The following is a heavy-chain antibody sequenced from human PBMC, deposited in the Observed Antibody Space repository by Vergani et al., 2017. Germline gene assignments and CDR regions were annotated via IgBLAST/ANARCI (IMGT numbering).Heavy chain of an antibody. D-gene: IGHD1-1*01. V-gene: IGHV1-2*02. Sequence: QVQLVQSGAEVKKPGASVKVSCKASTYALTGGYYMHWVRQAPGQGLEWMGYIKPDSGDTYYTQEFQGRVTMTWDTSISTGYMELTRMRSDDTATYFCARASPSSGHGGYHCPYWGQGTLVTVSS. J-gene: IGHJ4*02. CDR3: ARASPSSGHGGYHCPY. CDR1: TYALTGGYY. CDR2: IKPDSGDT.